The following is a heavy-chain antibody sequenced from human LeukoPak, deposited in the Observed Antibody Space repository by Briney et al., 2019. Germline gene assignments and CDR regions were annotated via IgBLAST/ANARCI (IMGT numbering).Heavy chain of an antibody. V-gene: IGHV3-43D*04. CDR1: GFTFDDYA. Sequence: PGRSLRLSCAASGFTFDDYAMHWVRQAPGKGLEWVSLISWDGGSIYYADSVKGRFTISRDNSKNSLYLQMNSLRAEDTALYYCAKEYYYGSGTLGYWGQGTLVTVSS. CDR2: ISWDGGSI. J-gene: IGHJ4*02. CDR3: AKEYYYGSGTLGY. D-gene: IGHD3-10*01.